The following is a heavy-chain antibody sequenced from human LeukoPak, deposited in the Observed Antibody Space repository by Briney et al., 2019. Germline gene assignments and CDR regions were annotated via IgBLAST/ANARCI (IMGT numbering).Heavy chain of an antibody. CDR2: ISGSGGST. CDR1: GSTFSSYA. J-gene: IGHJ4*02. Sequence: GGSLRLSCAASGSTFSSYAMTWVRQAPGKGLEWVSAISGSGGSTYYADSVKGRFTISRDNSKNTLYLQMNSLRAEDTAVYYCAKGPFGSGSYYNFDYWGQGTLVTVSS. V-gene: IGHV3-23*01. CDR3: AKGPFGSGSYYNFDY. D-gene: IGHD3-10*01.